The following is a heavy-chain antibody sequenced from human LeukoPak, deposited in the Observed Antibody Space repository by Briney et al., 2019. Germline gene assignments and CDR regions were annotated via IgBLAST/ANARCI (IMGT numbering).Heavy chain of an antibody. CDR3: ARPPHIAAAGQD. CDR1: GFTFSSYA. J-gene: IGHJ4*02. D-gene: IGHD6-13*01. CDR2: ISSSSSYI. Sequence: GGSLRLSCAASGFTFSSYAISWVRQAPGKGLEWVSSISSSSSYIYYADSVKGRFTISRDNAKNSLYLQMNSLRAEDTAVYYCARPPHIAAAGQDWGQGTLVTVSS. V-gene: IGHV3-21*01.